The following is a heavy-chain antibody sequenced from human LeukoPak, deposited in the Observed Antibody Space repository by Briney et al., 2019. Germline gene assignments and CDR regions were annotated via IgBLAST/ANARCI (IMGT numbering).Heavy chain of an antibody. Sequence: PGGSLRLSCAASGFTFSSYSMNWVRQAPGKGLEWVSSINSSSSYIYYADSVKGRFTISRDNSKNTLYLQMNSLRAEDTAVYYCAKAQGYNFDYWGQGTLVTVSS. D-gene: IGHD5-24*01. CDR3: AKAQGYNFDY. CDR1: GFTFSSYS. CDR2: INSSSSYI. V-gene: IGHV3-21*04. J-gene: IGHJ4*02.